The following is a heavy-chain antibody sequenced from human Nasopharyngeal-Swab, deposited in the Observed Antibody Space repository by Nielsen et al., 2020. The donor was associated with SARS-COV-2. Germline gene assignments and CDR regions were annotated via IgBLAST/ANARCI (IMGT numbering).Heavy chain of an antibody. CDR2: ISSSSSYI. D-gene: IGHD3-16*01. V-gene: IGHV3-21*01. CDR3: ARDLGDDAFDI. CDR1: GFTFSSYS. Sequence: GESLKISCAASGFTFSSYSMNWVRQAPGKGLEWVSSISSSSSYIYYADSVKGRFTISRDNAKNSLYLQMNSLRAEDTAVYHCARDLGDDAFDIWGQGTMVTVSS. J-gene: IGHJ3*02.